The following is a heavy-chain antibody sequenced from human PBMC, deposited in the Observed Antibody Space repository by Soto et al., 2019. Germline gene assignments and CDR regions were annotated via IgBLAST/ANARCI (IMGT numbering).Heavy chain of an antibody. V-gene: IGHV1-18*01. CDR3: ARSITMVRGVIIPQFDP. CDR1: GYTFTSYG. D-gene: IGHD3-10*01. J-gene: IGHJ5*02. CDR2: ISAYNGNT. Sequence: QVQLVQSGAEVKKPGASVKVSCKASGYTFTSYGISWVRQAPGQGLEWMGWISAYNGNTNYAQKLQGRVTMTTDTSTSTAYMELRSLRSDVTAVYYCARSITMVRGVIIPQFDPWGQGTLVTVSS.